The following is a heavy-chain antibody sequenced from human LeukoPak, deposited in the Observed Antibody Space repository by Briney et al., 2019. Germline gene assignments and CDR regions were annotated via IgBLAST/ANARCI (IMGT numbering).Heavy chain of an antibody. Sequence: ASVKVSCKGSGYSFTNYGVSWVRQAPGQGLEWMGWISAYTGNTNYAQKLQGRVTMTTDTSTSTAFMELRSLRSDDTAVYYCAKSVTVDPNLIDYWGQGTLVTVSS. D-gene: IGHD4-17*01. CDR2: ISAYTGNT. CDR1: GYSFTNYG. J-gene: IGHJ4*02. CDR3: AKSVTVDPNLIDY. V-gene: IGHV1-18*01.